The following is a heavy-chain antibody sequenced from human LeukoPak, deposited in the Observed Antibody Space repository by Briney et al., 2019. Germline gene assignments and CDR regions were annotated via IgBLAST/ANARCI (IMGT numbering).Heavy chain of an antibody. CDR3: ARVKNYYDSSGYPYYFDY. D-gene: IGHD3-22*01. CDR1: GGSISSYY. Sequence: PSETLSLTCTVSGGSISSYYWSWIQQPPGKGLEGVGYIYYSGSTNYNPSLKSRVTISVDTSKNQFSLKLSSVTAADTAVYYCARVKNYYDSSGYPYYFDYWGQGTLVTVSS. V-gene: IGHV4-59*01. J-gene: IGHJ4*02. CDR2: IYYSGST.